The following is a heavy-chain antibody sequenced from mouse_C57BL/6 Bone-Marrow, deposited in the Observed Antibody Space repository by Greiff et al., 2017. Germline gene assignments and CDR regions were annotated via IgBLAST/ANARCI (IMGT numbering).Heavy chain of an antibody. CDR1: GYTFTSYW. D-gene: IGHD1-1*02. J-gene: IGHJ1*03. CDR2: INPSSGYT. Sequence: QVQLQQSGAELAKPGASVKLSCKASGYTFTSYWMHWVKQRPGQGLEWIGYINPSSGYTKYNQKFKDKATLTADKSSSTAYMQLSSLTYEDSAVYYCAKEWGLWHWYFYVWGTGPTVTVSS. CDR3: AKEWGLWHWYFYV. V-gene: IGHV1-7*01.